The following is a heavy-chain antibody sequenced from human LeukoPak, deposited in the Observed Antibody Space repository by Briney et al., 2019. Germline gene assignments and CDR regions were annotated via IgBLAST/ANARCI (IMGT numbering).Heavy chain of an antibody. Sequence: SETLSLTCTVSGGSISSSSYYWGWIRQPPGKGLEWIGSIYYSGSTYYNPSLKSRVTISVDTSKNQFSLKLSSVTAADTAVYYCARVAKVKTPHMVQHWGQGTLVTVSS. CDR2: IYYSGST. CDR3: ARVAKVKTPHMVQH. J-gene: IGHJ1*01. V-gene: IGHV4-39*07. D-gene: IGHD5-18*01. CDR1: GGSISSSSYY.